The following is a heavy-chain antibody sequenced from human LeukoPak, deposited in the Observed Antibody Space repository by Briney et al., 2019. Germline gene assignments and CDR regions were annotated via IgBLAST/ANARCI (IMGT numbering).Heavy chain of an antibody. CDR2: ISYDGSNK. CDR3: ARGREDYDSGGYYLLFDF. CDR1: GFTFSSYA. Sequence: GSLRLSCAASGFTFSSYAKHWVRQAPGKGLEWVAVISYDGSNKYYADSVKGRFTISRDNAKNSLYLQMNSLRAEDTALYYCARGREDYDSGGYYLLFDFWGQGTLVTVSS. D-gene: IGHD3-22*01. V-gene: IGHV3-30-3*01. J-gene: IGHJ4*02.